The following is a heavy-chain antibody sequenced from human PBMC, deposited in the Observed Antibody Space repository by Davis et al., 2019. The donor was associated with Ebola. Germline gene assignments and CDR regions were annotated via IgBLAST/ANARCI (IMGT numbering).Heavy chain of an antibody. CDR1: GYTFTGYY. D-gene: IGHD6-13*01. CDR3: ARTIAAAVVYGMDV. J-gene: IGHJ6*02. V-gene: IGHV1-2*02. Sequence: ASVKVSCKASGYTFTGYYMHWVRQAPGQGLEWMGWINPNSGGTNYAQKFQGRVTMTRDTSISTAYMELSRLRSDDTAVYYCARTIAAAVVYGMDVWGQGTTVTVSS. CDR2: INPNSGGT.